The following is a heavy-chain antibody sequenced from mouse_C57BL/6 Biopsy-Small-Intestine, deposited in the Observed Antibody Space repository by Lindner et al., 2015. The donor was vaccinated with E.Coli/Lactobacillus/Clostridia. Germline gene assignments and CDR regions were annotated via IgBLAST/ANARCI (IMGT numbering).Heavy chain of an antibody. CDR2: FDPSSGAT. Sequence: VQLQESGPELVKPGASVKMSCKASGYSFTGYNMHWVKQSHGKSLEWIGYFDPSSGATTYNQKFTGKATLTVDKSSSTAYMQLNSLTSEDSAVYYCARWYYDGSYGDYYFAMDYWGQGTSVTVSS. J-gene: IGHJ4*01. CDR1: GYSFTGYN. CDR3: ARWYYDGSYGDYYFAMDY. D-gene: IGHD1-1*01. V-gene: IGHV1S135*01.